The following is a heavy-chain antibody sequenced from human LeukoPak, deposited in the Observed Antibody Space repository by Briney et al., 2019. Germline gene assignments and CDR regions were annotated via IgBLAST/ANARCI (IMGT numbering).Heavy chain of an antibody. J-gene: IGHJ4*02. Sequence: ASVKVSCKVSVYTLTELSMSWVRQTPGKGLEWMGGFDPEDGATIYAQKFQGRVTLTEDTSTDTAYMELSSLRSEDTAVYYCATDQGTMVRGVFNYWGQGTLVTVSS. D-gene: IGHD3-10*01. CDR3: ATDQGTMVRGVFNY. CDR2: FDPEDGAT. CDR1: VYTLTELS. V-gene: IGHV1-24*01.